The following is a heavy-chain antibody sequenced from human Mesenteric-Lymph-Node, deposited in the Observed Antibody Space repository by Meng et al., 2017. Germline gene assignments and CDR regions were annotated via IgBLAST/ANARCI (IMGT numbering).Heavy chain of an antibody. J-gene: IGHJ4*02. CDR1: GFTFSSYA. D-gene: IGHD4-17*01. Sequence: GGSLRLSCAASGFTFSSYAMHWVRQAPGKGLEWVAVISYDGSNKYYADSVKGRFTISRDNSKNTLYLQMNSLRAEDTALYYCSMATVTPGIDYWGQGTLVTVSS. CDR3: SMATVTPGIDY. CDR2: ISYDGSNK. V-gene: IGHV3-30*04.